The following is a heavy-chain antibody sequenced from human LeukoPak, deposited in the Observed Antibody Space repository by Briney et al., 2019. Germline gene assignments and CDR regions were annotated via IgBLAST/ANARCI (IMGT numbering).Heavy chain of an antibody. CDR1: GGSISSGGYY. D-gene: IGHD3-22*01. CDR2: IYYSGST. Sequence: SQTLSLTCTVSGGSISSGGYYWSWIRQHPGKGLEWIGYIYYSGSTNYNPSLKSRVTISVDTSKNQFSLKLSSVTAADTAVYYCARNNGYYSPSQHWGQGTLVTVSS. V-gene: IGHV4-31*03. CDR3: ARNNGYYSPSQH. J-gene: IGHJ1*01.